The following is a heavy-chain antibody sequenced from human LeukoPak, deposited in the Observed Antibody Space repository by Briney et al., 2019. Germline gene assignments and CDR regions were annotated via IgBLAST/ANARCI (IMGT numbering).Heavy chain of an antibody. J-gene: IGHJ4*02. D-gene: IGHD3-22*01. CDR3: ARAQYYYDSSGYAY. Sequence: PSETLSLTCTVSGGAISSYYWSWIRQPPGKGLGGIGYIYYSGSTNYNPSLKSRVTISVDTSKNQFSLKLSSVTAADTAVYYCARAQYYYDSSGYAYWGQGTLVTVSS. V-gene: IGHV4-59*01. CDR1: GGAISSYY. CDR2: IYYSGST.